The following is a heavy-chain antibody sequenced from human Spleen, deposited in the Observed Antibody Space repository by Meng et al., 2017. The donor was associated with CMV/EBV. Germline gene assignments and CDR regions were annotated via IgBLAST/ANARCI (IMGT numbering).Heavy chain of an antibody. CDR1: GGSIGSSSYY. J-gene: IGHJ5*02. Sequence: SETLSLTCTVSGGSIGSSSYYWGWIRQPPGKGLEWIGSIYYSGSTNYNPSLKSRVTISVDTSKNQFSLKLSSVTAADTAVYYCARTTTVTTDPWGQGTLVTVSS. V-gene: IGHV4-39*07. CDR3: ARTTTVTTDP. D-gene: IGHD4-17*01. CDR2: IYYSGST.